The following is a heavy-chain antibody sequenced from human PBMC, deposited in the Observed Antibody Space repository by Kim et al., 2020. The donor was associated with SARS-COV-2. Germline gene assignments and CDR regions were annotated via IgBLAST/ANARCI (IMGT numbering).Heavy chain of an antibody. CDR3: ARDPGPAPDSSSSNWFDP. CDR1: GGSFSGYY. D-gene: IGHD6-6*01. J-gene: IGHJ5*02. CDR2: INHSGST. Sequence: SETLSLTCAVYGGSFSGYYWSWIRQPPGKGLEWIGEINHSGSTNYNPSLKSRVTISVDTSKNRFSLKPSSVTAADTAVYYCARDPGPAPDSSSSNWFDPWGQGTLVTVSS. V-gene: IGHV4-34*01.